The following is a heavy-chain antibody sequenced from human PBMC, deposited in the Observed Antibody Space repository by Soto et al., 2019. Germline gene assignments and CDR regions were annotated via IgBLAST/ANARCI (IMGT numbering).Heavy chain of an antibody. J-gene: IGHJ6*02. Sequence: ASVKVSCKASGYTFTGYYMHWVRQAPGEGLEWMGWINPNSGGTNYAQKFQGRVTMTRDTSISTAYMELRSLRSDDTAVYYCARGAFEYSSSFSYYYGMDVWGQGTTVTVSS. CDR3: ARGAFEYSSSFSYYYGMDV. CDR1: GYTFTGYY. D-gene: IGHD6-6*01. V-gene: IGHV1-2*02. CDR2: INPNSGGT.